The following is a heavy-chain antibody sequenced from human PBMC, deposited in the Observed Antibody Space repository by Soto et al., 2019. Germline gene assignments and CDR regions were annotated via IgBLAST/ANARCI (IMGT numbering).Heavy chain of an antibody. CDR1: GFTFSSYW. J-gene: IGHJ6*02. CDR2: IKQDGSEK. D-gene: IGHD6-13*01. CDR3: ARGGGIAAAGIFGYYYYGMDV. V-gene: IGHV3-7*03. Sequence: GGSLRLSCAASGFTFSSYWMSWVRQAPGKGLEWVANIKQDGSEKYYVDSVKGRFTISRDNAKNSLYLQMNSLRAEDTAVYYCARGGGIAAAGIFGYYYYGMDVWGQGTTVTVSS.